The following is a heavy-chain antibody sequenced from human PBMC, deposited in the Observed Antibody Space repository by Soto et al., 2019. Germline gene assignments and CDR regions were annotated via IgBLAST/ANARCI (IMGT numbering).Heavy chain of an antibody. CDR1: GGSISSYR. CDR2: LNTYGNT. D-gene: IGHD1-7*01. V-gene: IGHV4-4*07. J-gene: IGHJ5*02. Sequence: SETLSLTCTASGGSISSYRWSWIRQPAGKGLEWIGRLNTYGNTHYNPALKSRVTVSVDTSRNQFFLTLRSVTAADSAVYHCGRESGETWDYEASWGQGTPVTVSS. CDR3: GRESGETWDYEAS.